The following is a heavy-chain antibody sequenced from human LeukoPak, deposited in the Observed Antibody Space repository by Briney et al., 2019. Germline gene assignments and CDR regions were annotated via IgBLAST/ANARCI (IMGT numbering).Heavy chain of an antibody. Sequence: PGGSLRLSCSASGFTLSSYSMHWVRQAPGKGLEYVSTSGGATYYADSVKGRFTISRDNPKNTLYLQMSSLRAEDTAVYYCIKDRTGTYSFDYWGQGTLVTVSS. D-gene: IGHD7-27*01. CDR2: SGGAT. CDR3: IKDRTGTYSFDY. V-gene: IGHV3-64D*09. J-gene: IGHJ4*02. CDR1: GFTLSSYS.